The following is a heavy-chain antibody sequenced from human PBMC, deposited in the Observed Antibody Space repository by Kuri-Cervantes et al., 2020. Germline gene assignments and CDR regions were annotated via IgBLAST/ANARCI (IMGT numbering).Heavy chain of an antibody. CDR1: GGSISSYY. Sequence: GSLRLSCTVSGGSISSYYWSWIRQPPGKGLEWIGYIYYSGSTNYNPSLKSRVTISVDTSKNQFSLKMNSVTAADTAIYYCARDYQAGWGLSYWGQGTLVTVSS. V-gene: IGHV4-59*12. J-gene: IGHJ4*02. CDR2: IYYSGST. D-gene: IGHD2-21*02. CDR3: ARDYQAGWGLSY.